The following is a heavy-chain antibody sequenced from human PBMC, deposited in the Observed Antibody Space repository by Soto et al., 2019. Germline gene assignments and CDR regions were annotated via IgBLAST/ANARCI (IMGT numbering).Heavy chain of an antibody. CDR1: GGTFRNYP. CDR2: IFPLTDIP. J-gene: IGHJ4*02. V-gene: IGHV1-69*02. CDR3: PKGPISPLNHFES. Sequence: QVQLVQSGTEVKKPGSSVKVSCKASGGTFRNYPINWVRQAPGQGLEWMGSIFPLTDIPDYAQNFQARLTLITQNTTSTSYMEMSSLTSDDTAMHFGPKGPISPLNHFESWGQGTLDTVSS.